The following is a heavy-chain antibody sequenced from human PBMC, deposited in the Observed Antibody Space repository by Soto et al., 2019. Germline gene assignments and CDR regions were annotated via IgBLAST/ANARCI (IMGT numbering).Heavy chain of an antibody. D-gene: IGHD2-2*01. CDR2: INPSGGST. CDR1: GYTFTSYY. J-gene: IGHJ5*02. V-gene: IGHV1-46*03. CDR3: ARDIVVVPAAPNWFDP. Sequence: EASVKVSCKASGYTFTSYYMHWVRQAPGQGLEWMGIINPSGGSTSYAQKFQGRVTMTRDTSTSTVYMELSSLRSEDTAVYYCARDIVVVPAAPNWFDPWGQGTLVTVSS.